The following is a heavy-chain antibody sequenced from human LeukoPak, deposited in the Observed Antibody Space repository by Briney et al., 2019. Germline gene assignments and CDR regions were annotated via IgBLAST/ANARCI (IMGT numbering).Heavy chain of an antibody. CDR2: FDPEDGET. J-gene: IGHJ3*02. CDR3: AGIVVVGAAFDI. Sequence: ASVKVSCKVSGYTLTELSMHWVRQAPGKGLEWMGGFDPEDGETIYAQKFQGRVTMTEDTSTDTAYMELSSLRSEDTAVYYCAGIVVVGAAFDIWGQGTMVTVSS. V-gene: IGHV1-24*01. D-gene: IGHD3-22*01. CDR1: GYTLTELS.